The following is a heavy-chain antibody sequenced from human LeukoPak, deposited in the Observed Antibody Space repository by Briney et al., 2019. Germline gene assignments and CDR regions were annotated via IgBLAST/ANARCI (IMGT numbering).Heavy chain of an antibody. J-gene: IGHJ4*02. D-gene: IGHD3-22*01. CDR2: ISSNGDVT. CDR1: GFTFSNYP. CDR3: ARESSGYHDY. V-gene: IGHV3-64*01. Sequence: GGSLRLSCAASGFTFSNYPIHWVRQAPGKGLGYVSAISSNGDVTYYANSVKGRFTISRDNSKNTLYLQMGSLRPEDMAVYYCARESSGYHDYWGQGTLVTVSS.